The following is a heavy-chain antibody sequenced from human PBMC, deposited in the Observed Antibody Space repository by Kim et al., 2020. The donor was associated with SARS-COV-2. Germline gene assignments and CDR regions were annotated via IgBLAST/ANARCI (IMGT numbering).Heavy chain of an antibody. CDR2: ISVNGGST. V-gene: IGHV3-23*01. J-gene: IGHJ4*02. D-gene: IGHD3-3*01. CDR1: GITFSTYV. Sequence: GGSLRLSCAASGITFSTYVMSWVRQAPGKGLEWVSAISVNGGSTYYADSVKGRFTISRDNSKNTLFLQMNSLRAEDTAVYYCAKDLPLNTIFGIDLQGGEDYRGQGNLVTVSS. CDR3: AKDLPLNTIFGIDLQGGEDY.